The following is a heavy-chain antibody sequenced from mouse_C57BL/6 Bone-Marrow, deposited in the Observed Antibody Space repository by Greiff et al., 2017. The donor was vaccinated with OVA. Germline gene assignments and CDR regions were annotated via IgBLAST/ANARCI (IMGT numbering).Heavy chain of an antibody. D-gene: IGHD2-5*01. CDR3: AREGAYYSNWP. CDR1: GYSITSGYY. CDR2: ISYDGSN. J-gene: IGHJ4*01. Sequence: EVQRVESGPGLVKPSQSLSLTCSVTGYSITSGYYWNWIRQFPGNKLEWMGYISYDGSNNYNPSLKNRISITRDTSKHQFFLTLNSVTTEDTATYDCAREGAYYSNWPWGQGTSVTVSS. V-gene: IGHV3-6*01.